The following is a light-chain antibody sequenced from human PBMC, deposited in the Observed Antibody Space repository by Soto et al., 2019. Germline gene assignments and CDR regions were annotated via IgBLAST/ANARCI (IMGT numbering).Light chain of an antibody. CDR3: QQYGSSPTLT. Sequence: EIVLTQSPGTLSLSPGETATLSCRSSQSVSSSYLAWYQQKPGQAPRLLIYGASSRATGIPDRFSGSGSGTDFTLTISRLEPEDFAVYYCQQYGSSPTLTFGGGTKVDI. V-gene: IGKV3-20*01. CDR1: QSVSSSY. CDR2: GAS. J-gene: IGKJ4*01.